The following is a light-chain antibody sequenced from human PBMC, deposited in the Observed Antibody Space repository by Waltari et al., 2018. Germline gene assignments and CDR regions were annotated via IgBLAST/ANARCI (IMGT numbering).Light chain of an antibody. J-gene: IGKJ2*01. Sequence: EIVLTQSPATLSFSPGQRATLSCRASQSVDRRLTWYQQKPGQPPRLLIYDVSNRATDIPARFSGSGSGTDFTLIISDLKSEDFATYYCQHRSDWPPMYTFGQGTKLQIK. CDR1: QSVDRR. V-gene: IGKV3-11*01. CDR2: DVS. CDR3: QHRSDWPPMYT.